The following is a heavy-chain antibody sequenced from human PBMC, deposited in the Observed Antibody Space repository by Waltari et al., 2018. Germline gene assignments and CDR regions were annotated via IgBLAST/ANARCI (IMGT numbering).Heavy chain of an antibody. CDR1: GFTFSDYG. CDR3: AKGGLASTYYYSPMDV. CDR2: IAYDGSNQ. J-gene: IGHJ6*02. D-gene: IGHD3-22*01. V-gene: IGHV3-30*18. Sequence: QVHLAESGGGVVQPGRSLRLSCVTSGFTFSDYGMHWVRQTPGKGIGGGAMIAYDGSNQYYADSVNGRFTISRDNFKHTLYLQISSLTTNDTGVYYCAKGGLASTYYYSPMDVWGHGTSVTVSS.